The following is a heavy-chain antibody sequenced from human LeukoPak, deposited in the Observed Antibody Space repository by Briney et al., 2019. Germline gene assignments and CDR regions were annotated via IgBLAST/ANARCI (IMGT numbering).Heavy chain of an antibody. CDR2: IYTNGRDT. Sequence: GGSLRLSCVASGFIFRSYGMNWVRQAPGKGLEWVSGIYTNGRDTRCADSVKGRFTISRDNSKNTLYLQMHSLRVEDTAVYYCAHLVWEYVGGLDVWGQGTTVTVSS. D-gene: IGHD1-26*01. V-gene: IGHV3-23*05. CDR1: GFIFRSYG. J-gene: IGHJ6*02. CDR3: AHLVWEYVGGLDV.